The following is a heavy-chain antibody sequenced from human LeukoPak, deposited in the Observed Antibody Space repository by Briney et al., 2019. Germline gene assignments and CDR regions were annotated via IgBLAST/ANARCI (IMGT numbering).Heavy chain of an antibody. CDR1: GGFISSYY. CDR2: IYYTGSI. V-gene: IGHV4-59*01. Sequence: SETLSLTCSVSGGFISSYYWSWIRQPPGKGLEWIGYIYYTGSINYNPSLKSRVTISVDTSKNQFSLKLSSVTAADTAVYYCTRGSIAYYYMDVWGIGTTVTISS. J-gene: IGHJ6*03. CDR3: TRGSIAYYYMDV. D-gene: IGHD3-22*01.